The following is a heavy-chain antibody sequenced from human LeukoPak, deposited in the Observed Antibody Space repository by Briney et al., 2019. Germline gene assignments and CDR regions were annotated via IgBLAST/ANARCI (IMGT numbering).Heavy chain of an antibody. CDR1: GFTFSAYA. CDR3: AKHLRILEWLFDY. CDR2: LGGDGFNA. Sequence: GGSLRLSCAASGFTFSAYAMTWVRQAPGKGLEWDSTLGGDGFNAYYSDSVKGRFTISRDNSKNTLFLQMNSLRAEDAAVYYCAKHLRILEWLFDYWGQGTLVTVSS. J-gene: IGHJ4*02. V-gene: IGHV3-23*01. D-gene: IGHD3-3*01.